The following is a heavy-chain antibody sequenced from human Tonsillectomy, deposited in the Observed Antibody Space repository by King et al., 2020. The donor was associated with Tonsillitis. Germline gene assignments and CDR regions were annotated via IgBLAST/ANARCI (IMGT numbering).Heavy chain of an antibody. CDR2: ISYDGSKK. CDR1: GFTFRTFG. CDR3: ARGDGTLPDY. V-gene: IGHV3-30*03. J-gene: IGHJ4*02. Sequence: VQLVESGGGVVQPGRSLRLSCAASGFTFRTFGMHWVRQAPGKGLEWVALISYDGSKKSYADSVKGRFTISRDNSKNTPYLQLNSLRAEDTAVYYCARGDGTLPDYWGQGTLVTVSS. D-gene: IGHD1-26*01.